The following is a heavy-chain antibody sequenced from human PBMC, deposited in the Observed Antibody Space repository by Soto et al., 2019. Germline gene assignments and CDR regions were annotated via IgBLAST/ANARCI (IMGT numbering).Heavy chain of an antibody. V-gene: IGHV1-69*02. J-gene: IGHJ5*02. CDR1: GGTFSSYT. D-gene: IGHD3-10*01. CDR2: IIPILGIA. CDR3: AMVRGVISHNWFDP. Sequence: ASVKVSCKASGGTFSSYTISWVRQAPGQGLEWMGRIIPILGIANYAQKFQGRVTITADKSTSTAYMELSSLRSEDTAVYYCAMVRGVISHNWFDPWGQGTLVTVSS.